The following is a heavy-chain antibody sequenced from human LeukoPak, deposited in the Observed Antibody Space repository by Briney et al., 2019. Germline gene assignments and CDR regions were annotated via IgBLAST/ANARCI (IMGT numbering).Heavy chain of an antibody. V-gene: IGHV4-39*01. J-gene: IGHJ4*02. CDR1: GDSISSRDYY. D-gene: IGHD2-2*01. Sequence: SETQPLPYTVSGDSISSRDYYWGWIRQPPGKGLEWIGSMYYSGSTYHNPSLKSRVTISVDTSKNQFSLKLSSVTAADTAVYYCARHSGDSTDDLFDYWGQGILVTVSS. CDR3: ARHSGDSTDDLFDY. CDR2: MYYSGST.